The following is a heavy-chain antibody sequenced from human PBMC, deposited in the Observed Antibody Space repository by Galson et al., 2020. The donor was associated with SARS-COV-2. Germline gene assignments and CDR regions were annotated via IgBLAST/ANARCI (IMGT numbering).Heavy chain of an antibody. CDR1: GFTFSYYG. CDR3: AKDTGFKEIWNWFDP. CDR2: IGHDGNKE. J-gene: IGHJ5*02. Sequence: GESLKISCAASGFTFSYYGMHWVRRAPGKGPEWLAVIGHDGNKEYYADSVKGRFTISRDNFMNTLYLQMNSLRVEDTAVYYCAKDTGFKEIWNWFDPWGQGTLVTVSS. V-gene: IGHV3-33*03. D-gene: IGHD1-1*01.